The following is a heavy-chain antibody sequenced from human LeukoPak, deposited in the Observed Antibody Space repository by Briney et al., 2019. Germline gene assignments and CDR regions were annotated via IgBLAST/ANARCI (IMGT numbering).Heavy chain of an antibody. CDR2: IKQDGSEK. CDR3: ARDLNYFDY. Sequence: GSLRLSCAASGFTFSSFWMTWVRQAPGKGLEWVANIKQDGSEKYYVDSVRGRFTISRDNATNSLYLQMNSLRAEDTAVYYCARDLNYFDYWGQGTLVTVSS. V-gene: IGHV3-7*01. J-gene: IGHJ4*02. CDR1: GFTFSSFW.